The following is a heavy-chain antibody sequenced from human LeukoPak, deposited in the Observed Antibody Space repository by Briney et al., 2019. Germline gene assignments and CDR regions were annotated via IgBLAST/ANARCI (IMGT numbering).Heavy chain of an antibody. Sequence: SETLSLTCTVSGYSISSGYYWGWIRQPPGKGLEWIGSIYHSGSTYYNPSLKSRFTISVDTSKNQFSLQISSVTAADTAVYYCARAIYDFWSGWGAHDAFDIWGQGTMVTVSS. CDR1: GYSISSGYY. J-gene: IGHJ3*02. D-gene: IGHD3-3*01. V-gene: IGHV4-38-2*02. CDR3: ARAIYDFWSGWGAHDAFDI. CDR2: IYHSGST.